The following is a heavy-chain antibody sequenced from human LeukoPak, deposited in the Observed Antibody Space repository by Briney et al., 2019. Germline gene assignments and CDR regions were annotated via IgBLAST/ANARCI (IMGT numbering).Heavy chain of an antibody. CDR1: GFTFSSYG. CDR2: ISGSGDRT. J-gene: IGHJ4*02. D-gene: IGHD7-27*01. V-gene: IGHV3-23*01. Sequence: GGSLRLSCAASGFTFSSYGMSWVRQAPGKGLEWVSSISGSGDRTHYADSVKGRFTISRDNSKNTLYPQMNSLRAEDTAVYYCARDPGTGDFDYWGQGTLVTVSS. CDR3: ARDPGTGDFDY.